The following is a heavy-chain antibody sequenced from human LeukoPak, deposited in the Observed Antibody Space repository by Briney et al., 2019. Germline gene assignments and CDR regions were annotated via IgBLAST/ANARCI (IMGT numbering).Heavy chain of an antibody. CDR1: GGSISSGDYY. V-gene: IGHV4-30-4*08. CDR3: AKYQLLYVDWFDP. D-gene: IGHD2-2*02. CDR2: IYYSGST. Sequence: PSQTLSLTCTVSGGSISSGDYYWSWIRQPPGKGLEWIGYIYYSGSTYYNPSLKSRVTISVDTSKNQFSLKLSSVTAADTAVYYGAKYQLLYVDWFDPGGKGTLVTVSS. J-gene: IGHJ5*02.